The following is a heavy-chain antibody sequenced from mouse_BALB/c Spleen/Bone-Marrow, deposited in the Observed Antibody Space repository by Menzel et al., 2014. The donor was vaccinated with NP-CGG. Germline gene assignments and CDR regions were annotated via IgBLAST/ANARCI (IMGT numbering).Heavy chain of an antibody. V-gene: IGHV5-12*02. CDR3: ARQDYSYYYAMDY. CDR1: GFTFSDYY. D-gene: IGHD2-13*01. J-gene: IGHJ4*01. Sequence: VESGGGLVQPGGSLKLSCATSGFTFSDYYMYWVRQTPEKRLEWVAYISNGGGSTYYPDTVKGRFTISRDNAKNTLYRQMSRLKTEDTAMYYCARQDYSYYYAMDYWGQGTSVTGSS. CDR2: ISNGGGST.